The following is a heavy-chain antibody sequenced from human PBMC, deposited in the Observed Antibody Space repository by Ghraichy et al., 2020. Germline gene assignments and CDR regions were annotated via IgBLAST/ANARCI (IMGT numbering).Heavy chain of an antibody. V-gene: IGHV3-7*01. CDR1: GFPFHVYW. Sequence: SCAASGFPFHVYWMSWVRQAPGKGLEWVANIAKDGRQEYYADSLKGRFSISKDNTKNSLYLQMNSLRAEDTALYYCVRDATAPNFDAWGQGTLVTVSS. CDR3: VRDATAPNFDA. CDR2: IAKDGRQE. J-gene: IGHJ4*02. D-gene: IGHD5-18*01.